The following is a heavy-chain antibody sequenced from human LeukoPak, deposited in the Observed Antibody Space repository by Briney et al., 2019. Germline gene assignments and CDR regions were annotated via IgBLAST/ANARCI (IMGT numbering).Heavy chain of an antibody. CDR2: IIDSGDYT. CDR3: AKEPFGSSWIIDY. V-gene: IGHV3-23*01. J-gene: IGHJ4*02. Sequence: GGSLRLSCAASGFSFRNYDMTWVRQAPGKGLEWVSGIIDSGDYTYYADSVKGRFTISRDNSRNTLYLQMTSLRADDTAVYYCAKEPFGSSWIIDYWGQGTLVTVSS. D-gene: IGHD6-13*01. CDR1: GFSFRNYD.